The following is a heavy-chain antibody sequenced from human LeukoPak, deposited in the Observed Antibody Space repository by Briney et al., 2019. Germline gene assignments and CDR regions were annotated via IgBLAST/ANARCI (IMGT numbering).Heavy chain of an antibody. CDR2: ISWNSGSI. J-gene: IGHJ5*02. CDR3: TKGDGLGTYRRGWFDP. CDR1: GFTFDDYA. D-gene: IGHD3-10*01. V-gene: IGHV3-9*01. Sequence: PGRSLRLSCAASGFTFDDYAMHWVRQAPGKGLEWVSGISWNSGSIGYADSVKGRFTISRDNAKNSLYLQMNSLRAEDTALYYCTKGDGLGTYRRGWFDPWGQGTLVTVSS.